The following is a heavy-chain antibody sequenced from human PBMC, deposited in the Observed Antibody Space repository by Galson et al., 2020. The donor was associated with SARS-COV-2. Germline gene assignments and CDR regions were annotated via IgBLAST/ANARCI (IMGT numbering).Heavy chain of an antibody. CDR1: NTYY. CDR2: VYHDGNS. CDR3: ARQTIGSAWFPNWFDP. Sequence: NTYYWGWVRQPPGKGLEWIGCVYHDGNSYYTPSLRSRVNISVDTSKNQFSLRLTTVTAADTAVYYCARQTIGSAWFPNWFDPWGQGTLVTVSS. V-gene: IGHV4-39*01. D-gene: IGHD6-19*01. J-gene: IGHJ5*02.